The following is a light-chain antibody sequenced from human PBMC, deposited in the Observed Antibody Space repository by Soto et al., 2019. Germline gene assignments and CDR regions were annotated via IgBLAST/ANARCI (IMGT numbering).Light chain of an antibody. CDR1: SSDVGGYNY. CDR3: SSYTSSSTSYV. Sequence: QSVLTQPASVSGSPGQSITISCTGTSSDVGGYNYVPWYQQHPGKAPKLMIYEVSNRPSGVSNRFSGSKSGNTASLTISGLQAEDEADYYCSSYTSSSTSYVFGTGTRSPS. J-gene: IGLJ1*01. CDR2: EVS. V-gene: IGLV2-14*01.